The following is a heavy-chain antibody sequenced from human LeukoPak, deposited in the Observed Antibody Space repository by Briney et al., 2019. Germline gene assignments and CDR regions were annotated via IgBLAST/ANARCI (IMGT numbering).Heavy chain of an antibody. J-gene: IGHJ4*02. D-gene: IGHD3-3*01. CDR1: GGSINSGDYY. CDR2: IYYSGST. V-gene: IGHV4-30-4*08. CDR3: ARDESGYSHFDY. Sequence: PSETLSLTCTVSGGSINSGDYYWSWIRQPPGKGLEWIGYIYYSGSTYYNPSLKSRATISIDTSKNQFSLNLSSVTAADTAVYYCARDESGYSHFDYWGQGTLVTVSS.